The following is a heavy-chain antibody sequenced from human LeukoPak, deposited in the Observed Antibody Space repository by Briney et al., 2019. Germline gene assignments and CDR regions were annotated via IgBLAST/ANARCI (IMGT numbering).Heavy chain of an antibody. CDR3: ARAPHRQTSRDCSATSCRSGGFGL. Sequence: ASVKVSCKSSGYTFTSYLLHWVRQAPGQGLEWMAIINPRGGDPTYAQKFQGRLTVTRDTSTSTVYMELTSLRSDDTAVYFCARAPHRQTSRDCSATSCRSGGFGLWGHGTMVTVSS. CDR2: INPRGGDP. V-gene: IGHV1-46*01. D-gene: IGHD2-2*01. CDR1: GYTFTSYL. J-gene: IGHJ3*01.